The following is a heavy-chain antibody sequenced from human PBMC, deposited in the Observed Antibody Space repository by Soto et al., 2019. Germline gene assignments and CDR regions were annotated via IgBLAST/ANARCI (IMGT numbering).Heavy chain of an antibody. Sequence: QVQLQESGPGLVKPSQTLSLTCTVSGGSISSGGFYWSWIRQHPGKGLEWIGYIYYSGSTFYNPSLKCRITISLDTSKNQFSLKLSSVTAAATAVYYCARHRSDYGTDWGQGTLVTVSS. CDR2: IYYSGST. CDR1: GGSISSGGFY. J-gene: IGHJ4*02. V-gene: IGHV4-31*03. CDR3: ARHRSDYGTD. D-gene: IGHD4-17*01.